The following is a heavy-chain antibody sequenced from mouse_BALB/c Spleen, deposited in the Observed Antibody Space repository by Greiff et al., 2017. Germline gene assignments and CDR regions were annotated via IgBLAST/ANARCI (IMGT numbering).Heavy chain of an antibody. CDR2: IDPANGNT. CDR3: ARDGYYYAMDY. V-gene: IGHV14-3*02. J-gene: IGHJ4*01. D-gene: IGHD2-3*01. CDR1: GFNIKDTY. Sequence: EVQRVESGGGLVKPGASVKLSCTASGFNIKDTYMHWVKQRPEQGLEWIGRIDPANGNTKYDPKFQGKATITADTSSNTAYLQLSSLTSEDTAVYYCARDGYYYAMDYWGQGTSVTVSS.